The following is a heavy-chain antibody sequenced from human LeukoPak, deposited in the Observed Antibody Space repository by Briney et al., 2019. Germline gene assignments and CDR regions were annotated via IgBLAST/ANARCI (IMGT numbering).Heavy chain of an antibody. J-gene: IGHJ4*02. CDR3: ARFSYYGSGRLDY. CDR1: GGTFSSYA. CDR2: IIPIFGTA. V-gene: IGHV1-69*13. D-gene: IGHD3-10*01. Sequence: SVKVSCKASGGTFSSYAISWVRQAPGQGLEWMGGIIPIFGTANYAQKFQGRVTITADESTSTAYMELSSLRSEDTAVYYCARFSYYGSGRLDYWGQGTLVTVSS.